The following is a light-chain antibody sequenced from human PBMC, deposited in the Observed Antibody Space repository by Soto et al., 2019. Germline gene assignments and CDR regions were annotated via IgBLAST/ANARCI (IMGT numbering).Light chain of an antibody. CDR2: DVT. CDR1: SSAVGGYNY. CDR3: SSYTSTSTYV. Sequence: SLLTQPAPVSGSPGQSITISFTGTSSAVGGYNYVSWYQQHPGKAPKLMIYDVTNRPSGISNRFSGSKSGNTASLTISGLQAEDEADYYCSSYTSTSTYVFGTGTKVTVL. J-gene: IGLJ1*01. V-gene: IGLV2-14*01.